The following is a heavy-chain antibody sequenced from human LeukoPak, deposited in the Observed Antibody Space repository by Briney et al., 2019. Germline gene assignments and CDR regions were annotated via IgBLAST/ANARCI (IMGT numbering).Heavy chain of an antibody. CDR1: GFTFSSYS. D-gene: IGHD5-18*01. CDR3: ATVDSYGCY. CDR2: ISSSSSFI. Sequence: GGSLRLSCAASGFTFSSYSMNWDRQAPGKGLEWVSSISSSSSFIYYADSVKGRFTISRDNAKNSLYLQMYSLRAEDTAVYYCATVDSYGCYWGQGTLVTVSS. V-gene: IGHV3-21*01. J-gene: IGHJ4*02.